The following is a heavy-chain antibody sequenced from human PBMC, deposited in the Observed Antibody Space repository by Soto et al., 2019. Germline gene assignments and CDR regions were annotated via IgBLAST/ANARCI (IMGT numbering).Heavy chain of an antibody. CDR1: GGTFSSYA. V-gene: IGHV1-69*01. Sequence: QVQLVQSGAEVKKPGSSVNVSCKASGGTFSSYAISWVRQAPGQGLEWMGGIIPIFGTANYAQKFQGRVTITADESTSTAYIELSSLRSEDTAVYYCARVGTPVGPAASNWFDPWGQGTLVTVSS. CDR3: ARVGTPVGPAASNWFDP. CDR2: IIPIFGTA. J-gene: IGHJ5*02. D-gene: IGHD2-2*01.